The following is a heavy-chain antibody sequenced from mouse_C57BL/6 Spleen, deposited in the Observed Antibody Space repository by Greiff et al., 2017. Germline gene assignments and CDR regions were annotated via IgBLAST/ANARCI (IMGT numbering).Heavy chain of an antibody. J-gene: IGHJ4*01. D-gene: IGHD3-3*01. CDR1: GYSITSGYY. Sequence: EVQVVESGPGLVKPSQSLSLTCSVTGYSITSGYYWNWIRQFPGNKLEWMGYISYDGSNNYNPSLKNRISITRDTSKNQFFLKLNSVTTEDTATYYCARGDYYYAMGYWGQGTSVTVSS. CDR3: ARGDYYYAMGY. V-gene: IGHV3-6*01. CDR2: ISYDGSN.